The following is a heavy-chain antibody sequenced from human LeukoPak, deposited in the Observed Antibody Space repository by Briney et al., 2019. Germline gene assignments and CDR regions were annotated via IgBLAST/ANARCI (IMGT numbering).Heavy chain of an antibody. CDR3: ARLPDDILTGVVDY. CDR1: GGSISSRSYY. D-gene: IGHD3-9*01. J-gene: IGHJ4*02. CDR2: IYYSGST. Sequence: SETLSLTCTVSGGSISSRSYYWGWIRQPPGKGLEWIGSIYYSGSTYHNPSLKSRVTISVDTSKNQFSLKLSSVTAADTAVYYCARLPDDILTGVVDYWGQGTLVTVSS. V-gene: IGHV4-39*01.